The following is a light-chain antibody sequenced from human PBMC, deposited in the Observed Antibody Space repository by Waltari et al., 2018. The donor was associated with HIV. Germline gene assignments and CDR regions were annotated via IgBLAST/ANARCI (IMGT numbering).Light chain of an antibody. Sequence: SYELTQPPSVSVSPGQTATISCSGPTLGTKYASWYQQRPGQSPVVVIYQDNIRPSGIPERFSGSSSGNTATLTISVTQAMDEADYYCQAWDSTTVVFGGGTKLTVL. V-gene: IGLV3-1*01. CDR3: QAWDSTTVV. CDR1: TLGTKY. CDR2: QDN. J-gene: IGLJ2*01.